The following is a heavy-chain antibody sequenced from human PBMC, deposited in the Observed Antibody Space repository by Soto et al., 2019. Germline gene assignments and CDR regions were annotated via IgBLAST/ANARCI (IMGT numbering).Heavy chain of an antibody. D-gene: IGHD4-17*01. CDR1: GGSISSGGYY. Sequence: QVQLQESGPGLVKSSQTLSLTCTVSGGSISSGGYYWSWIRQHPGKGLEWIGYIYYSGSTYYNPSLKSRVTISVDTSKNQFSLKLSSVTAADTAVYYCARGHYDDGDYGWFDPWGQGTLVTVSA. CDR3: ARGHYDDGDYGWFDP. CDR2: IYYSGST. V-gene: IGHV4-31*03. J-gene: IGHJ5*02.